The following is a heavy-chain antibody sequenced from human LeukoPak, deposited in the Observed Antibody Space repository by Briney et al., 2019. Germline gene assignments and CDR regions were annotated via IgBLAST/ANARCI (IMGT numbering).Heavy chain of an antibody. CDR3: ARYVYCSSASCYVKNAFDN. V-gene: IGHV1-2*02. CDR1: GYTFTGYY. Sequence: ASVKVSCKASGYTFTGYYMHWVRQAPGQGLERMGWINPNSGGTNYAQKFQGTVTMTRDTSISTAYMELSRLRSDDTAVYYCARYVYCSSASCYVKNAFDNWGQGTMVTVSS. CDR2: INPNSGGT. J-gene: IGHJ3*02. D-gene: IGHD2-2*01.